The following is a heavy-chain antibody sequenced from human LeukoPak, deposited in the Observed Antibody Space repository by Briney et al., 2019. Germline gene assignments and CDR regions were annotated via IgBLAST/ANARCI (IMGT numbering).Heavy chain of an antibody. D-gene: IGHD1-20*01. CDR3: TRGPFLNGNAYNWFDP. Sequence: ASVKVSCKTSGYTFTSFDINWVRHTTGHGPEWMGWVNYDNGNTRYARKFQGRVAIARDTSTSTVYLELNNLASDDTAIYYCTRGPFLNGNAYNWFDPWGQGTLVTVSS. J-gene: IGHJ5*02. CDR2: VNYDNGNT. CDR1: GYTFTSFD. V-gene: IGHV1-8*03.